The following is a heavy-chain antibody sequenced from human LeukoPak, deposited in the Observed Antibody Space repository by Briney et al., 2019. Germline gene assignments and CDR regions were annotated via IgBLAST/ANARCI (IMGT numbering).Heavy chain of an antibody. Sequence: GGSLRLSCAASGFTFSSYDMHWVRQATGKGLEWVSAIGTAGDTYYPGSVKGRFTISRENAKNSLYLQMNSLRAGDTAVYYCARGGRGYCSGGSCYSGVRFDPWGQGTLVTVSS. D-gene: IGHD2-15*01. CDR2: IGTAGDT. J-gene: IGHJ5*02. CDR3: ARGGRGYCSGGSCYSGVRFDP. CDR1: GFTFSSYD. V-gene: IGHV3-13*01.